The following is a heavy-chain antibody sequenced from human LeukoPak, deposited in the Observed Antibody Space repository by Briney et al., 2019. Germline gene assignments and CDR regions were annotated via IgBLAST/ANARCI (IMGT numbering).Heavy chain of an antibody. Sequence: HPGGSLRLSCAASGFTVSSNYMRWVRQAPGKGLECVSIIYGGGSTYYTDSVRGRFTISRDNSKTTLYLQMDSLRAEDTAVYFCAGIQQWSWRSFDIWGQGTVVTVSS. D-gene: IGHD5-18*01. CDR3: AGIQQWSWRSFDI. J-gene: IGHJ3*02. V-gene: IGHV3-53*01. CDR1: GFTVSSNY. CDR2: IYGGGST.